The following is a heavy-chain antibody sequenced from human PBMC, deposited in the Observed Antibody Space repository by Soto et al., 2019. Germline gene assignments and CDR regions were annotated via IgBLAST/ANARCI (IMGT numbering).Heavy chain of an antibody. V-gene: IGHV3-23*01. J-gene: IGHJ6*02. Sequence: GGSLRLSCAASGFTFSSYAMSWVRQAPGKGLEWVSAISGSGGSTYYADSVKGRFTISRDNSKNTLYLQMNSLRAEDTAVYYCAKDRGAAAGWGYGMDVWGQGTTVTVSS. D-gene: IGHD6-13*01. CDR1: GFTFSSYA. CDR3: AKDRGAAAGWGYGMDV. CDR2: ISGSGGST.